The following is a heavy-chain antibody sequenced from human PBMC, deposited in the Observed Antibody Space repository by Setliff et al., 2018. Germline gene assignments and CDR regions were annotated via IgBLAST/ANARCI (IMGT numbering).Heavy chain of an antibody. J-gene: IGHJ4*02. CDR3: ARRAFIETITGYCFDL. CDR1: GYSFPGYY. V-gene: IGHV1-2*02. D-gene: IGHD1-20*01. Sequence: GASVKVSCKASGYSFPGYYLHWVRQAPGKGLEWMGWISPHTGNTQYARKFQGRVTMTRDTSISTAYMELSSLRSNDTAFHYCARRAFIETITGYCFDLWGQGTQVTVSS. CDR2: ISPHTGNT.